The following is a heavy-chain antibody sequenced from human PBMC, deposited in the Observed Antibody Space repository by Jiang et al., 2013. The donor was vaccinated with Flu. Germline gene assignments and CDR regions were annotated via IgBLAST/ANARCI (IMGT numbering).Heavy chain of an antibody. Sequence: GAEVKKPGSSVNVSCKASGDTLSSYTINWVRQAPGQGLEWMGWIIPMFGTVNYAQKFQGRVTITADKFTNIAYMELSSLRSEDTAVYYCARATTVTTLGNWFDPWGQGTRVIVSS. CDR1: GDTLSSYT. J-gene: IGHJ5*02. D-gene: IGHD4-17*01. CDR2: IIPMFGTV. CDR3: ARATTVTTLGNWFDP. V-gene: IGHV1-69*06.